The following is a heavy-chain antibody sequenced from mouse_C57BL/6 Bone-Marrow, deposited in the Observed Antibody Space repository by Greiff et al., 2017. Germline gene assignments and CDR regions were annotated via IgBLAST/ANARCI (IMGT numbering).Heavy chain of an antibody. CDR1: GYTFTSYG. D-gene: IGHD4-1*02. CDR3: ARYPTGDWYFDV. J-gene: IGHJ1*03. V-gene: IGHV1-81*01. CDR2: IYPRSGNT. Sequence: VQLQQSGAELARPGASVKLSCKASGYTFTSYGISWVKQRTGQGLEWIGEIYPRSGNTYYNEKFKGQATLTADKSSSTAYMELRSLTSEDSAVYFCARYPTGDWYFDVWGTGTTVTVSS.